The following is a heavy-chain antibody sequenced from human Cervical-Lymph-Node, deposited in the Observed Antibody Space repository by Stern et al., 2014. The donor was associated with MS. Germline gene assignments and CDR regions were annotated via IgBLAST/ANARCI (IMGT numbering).Heavy chain of an antibody. D-gene: IGHD1-1*01. V-gene: IGHV1-24*01. CDR1: GSTLTEIS. J-gene: IGHJ4*02. CDR3: ASRYNWNECFDF. CDR2: FDPQDGQP. Sequence: QVQLGQSGAEVKKPGASVKVSCKLSGSTLTEISMQWVRQSPGKGLEWMGGFDPQDGQPIYAQKFQGRVTMTEDTSTDVAYMELRSLRSEDTAVYFCASRYNWNECFDFWGQGTLVTVSS.